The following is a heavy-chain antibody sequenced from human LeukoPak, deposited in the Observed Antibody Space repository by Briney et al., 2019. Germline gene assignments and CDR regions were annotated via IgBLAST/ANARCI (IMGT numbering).Heavy chain of an antibody. D-gene: IGHD6-19*01. CDR1: GYTFSSYY. Sequence: GASVKVSCKASGYTFSSYYIHWVRQAPGQGLEWMGIINPNGGSTNYAQKFQGRVTMTRDMSTNTVQMELSSLTSEDTAVYYCARDKLQFHYMDVWGKGTTVTVSS. J-gene: IGHJ6*03. CDR2: INPNGGST. CDR3: ARDKLQFHYMDV. V-gene: IGHV1-46*01.